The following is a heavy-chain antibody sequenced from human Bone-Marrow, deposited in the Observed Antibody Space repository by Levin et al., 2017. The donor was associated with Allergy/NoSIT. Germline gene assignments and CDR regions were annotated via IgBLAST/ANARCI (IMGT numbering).Heavy chain of an antibody. D-gene: IGHD3-3*01. CDR2: IATSGST. CDR1: GGSVNSGSYY. Sequence: SETLSLTCTVSGGSVNSGSYYWSWIRQPAGEGLEWIGRIATSGSTNYNPSLKSRVTLSVDTSKNQFSLHLNSLTAADTAVYFCVRDDSTFGGNNWFDPWGQGTLVIVSS. CDR3: VRDDSTFGGNNWFDP. J-gene: IGHJ5*02. V-gene: IGHV4-61*02.